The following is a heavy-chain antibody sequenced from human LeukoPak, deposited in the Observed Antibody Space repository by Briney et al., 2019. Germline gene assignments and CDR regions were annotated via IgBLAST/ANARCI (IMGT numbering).Heavy chain of an antibody. CDR3: ARGGIVVVVAATGGAFDI. D-gene: IGHD2-15*01. CDR2: IYSGGST. CDR1: GFTVSSNY. V-gene: IGHV3-53*01. Sequence: GGSLRLSCAASGFTVSSNYMSWVRQAPGKGLEWVSVIYSGGSTYYADSVKGRFTISRDNSKNTLYLQMNSLRAEDTAVYYCARGGIVVVVAATGGAFDIRGQGTMVPVSS. J-gene: IGHJ3*02.